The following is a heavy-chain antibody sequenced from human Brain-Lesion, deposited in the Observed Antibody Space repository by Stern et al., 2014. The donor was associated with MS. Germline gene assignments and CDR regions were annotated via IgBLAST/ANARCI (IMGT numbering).Heavy chain of an antibody. V-gene: IGHV4-61*02. CDR3: ARGNYDVLTDNGGHGFDI. J-gene: IGHJ3*02. CDR2: IYSSGST. CDR1: GGSISSGNYY. D-gene: IGHD3-9*01. Sequence: QVQLQESGPGLVKPSQTLSLTCTVSGGSISSGNYYWSWIRQPAGEGLDWIGRIYSSGSTPYNPSPKRPVTISAETSTNQFSLRLSSVTAADTAVYYCARGNYDVLTDNGGHGFDIWGQGTMVTVSS.